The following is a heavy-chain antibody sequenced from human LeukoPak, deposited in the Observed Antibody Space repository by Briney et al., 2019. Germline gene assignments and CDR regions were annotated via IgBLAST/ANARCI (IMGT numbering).Heavy chain of an antibody. V-gene: IGHV3-7*01. D-gene: IGHD3-22*01. J-gene: IGHJ4*02. CDR1: GFVFSSYW. Sequence: GGSLRLSCAASGFVFSSYWMSWVRQAPGKGLEWVANIKQDGSDKQYVDSVKGRFTISRGNSKNTLYLQMNSLRAEDTAVYYCAKDDYYDTSGYRDWGQGTLVTVSS. CDR3: AKDDYYDTSGYRD. CDR2: IKQDGSDK.